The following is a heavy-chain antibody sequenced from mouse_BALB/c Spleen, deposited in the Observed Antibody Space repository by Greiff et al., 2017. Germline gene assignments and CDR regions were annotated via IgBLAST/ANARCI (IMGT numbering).Heavy chain of an antibody. V-gene: IGHV2-9*02. CDR2: IWAGGST. D-gene: IGHD1-1*02. CDR3: ARDGGNFYYAMDY. Sequence: VQVVESGPGLVAPSQSLSITCTVSGFSLTSYGVHWVRQPPGKGLEWLGVIWAGGSTNYNSALMSRLSISKDNSKSQVFLKMNSLQTDDTAMYYCARDGGNFYYAMDYWGQGTSVTVSS. CDR1: GFSLTSYG. J-gene: IGHJ4*01.